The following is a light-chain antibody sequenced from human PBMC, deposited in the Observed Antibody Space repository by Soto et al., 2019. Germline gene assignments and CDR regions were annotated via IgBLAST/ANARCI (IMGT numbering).Light chain of an antibody. CDR1: QSGSSSY. CDR3: QQRSNRPSWT. Sequence: EIVLTQSPGTLSLSTGERVTLSCRASQSGSSSYVGWYQQKPGQAPRLLIYDASNRAAGIPARFSGSGSGTDFTLTISSLEPEEVAAYYCQQRSNRPSWTFGQGTKVDIK. V-gene: IGKV3-11*01. J-gene: IGKJ1*01. CDR2: DAS.